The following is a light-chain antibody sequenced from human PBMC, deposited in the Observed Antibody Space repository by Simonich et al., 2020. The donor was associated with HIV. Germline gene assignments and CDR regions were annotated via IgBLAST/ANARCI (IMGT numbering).Light chain of an antibody. J-gene: IGLJ3*02. CDR3: CSYAGSSTYWV. CDR1: SSDVGGYNY. CDR2: DVS. V-gene: IGLV2-23*02. Sequence: QSALTQPASVSGSPGQSITISCTGTSSDVGGYNYVSWYQQHPGKAPKLMIYDVSKRPSGVYNRFSGSKSGNTASLTISGLQAEDEADYYCCSYAGSSTYWVFGGGTKLTVL.